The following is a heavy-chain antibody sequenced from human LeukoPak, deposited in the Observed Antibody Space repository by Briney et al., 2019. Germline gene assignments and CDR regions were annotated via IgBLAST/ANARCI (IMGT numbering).Heavy chain of an antibody. CDR3: ARGETSLTSSLDY. CDR2: ISTTSSTT. CDR1: GFTFSSYA. J-gene: IGHJ4*02. D-gene: IGHD4-17*01. Sequence: PGGSLRLSCAASGFTFSSYAMNWVRQAPGKGLEWVSYISTTSSTTYYADSVRGRFTVSRDNAKNSLFLQMNSLRDEDTAVYYCARGETSLTSSLDYWGQGTRVTVSS. V-gene: IGHV3-48*02.